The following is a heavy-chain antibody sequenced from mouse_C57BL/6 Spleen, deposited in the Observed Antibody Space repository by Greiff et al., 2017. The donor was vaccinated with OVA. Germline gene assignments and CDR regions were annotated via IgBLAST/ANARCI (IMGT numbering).Heavy chain of an antibody. V-gene: IGHV5-17*01. CDR2: ISSGSSTI. CDR3: ARRKGYGSSYGYFDV. D-gene: IGHD1-1*01. Sequence: DVKLVESGGGLVKPGGSLKLSCAASGFTFSDYGMHWVRQAPEKGLEWVAYISSGSSTIYYADTVKGRFTISRDNAENTLFLQMTSLRSEDTAMYYSARRKGYGSSYGYFDVWGTGTTVTVSS. CDR1: GFTFSDYG. J-gene: IGHJ1*03.